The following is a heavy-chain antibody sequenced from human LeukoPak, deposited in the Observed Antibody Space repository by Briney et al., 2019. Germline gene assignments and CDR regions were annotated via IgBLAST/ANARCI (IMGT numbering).Heavy chain of an antibody. CDR3: ARVYNWNDAIFDY. V-gene: IGHV4-34*01. CDR1: GGSFSGYY. D-gene: IGHD1-20*01. J-gene: IGHJ4*02. CDR2: INHTGST. Sequence: SETLSLTCAVYGGSFSGYYWSWIRQPPGKGLEWIGEINHTGSTNYNPSLKSRVTISVDTSKNQFSLKVSSVTAADTAVYYCARVYNWNDAIFDYWGQGTLVTVSS.